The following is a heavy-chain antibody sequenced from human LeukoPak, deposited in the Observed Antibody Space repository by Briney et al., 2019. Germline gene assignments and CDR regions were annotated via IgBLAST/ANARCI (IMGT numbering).Heavy chain of an antibody. V-gene: IGHV4-39*01. CDR1: GGSISSGSYY. J-gene: IGHJ4*02. CDR2: IYYSGST. CDR3: ARHHTEALVVGATRLAFDH. Sequence: SETLSLTCTVSGGSISSGSYYWGWVRQPPGKGLEWIGSIYYSGSTYYKSSLKSRVTISVDTSKNQFSLMLSSVTAADTAVYYCARHHTEALVVGATRLAFDHWGQGTLVTVSS. D-gene: IGHD1-26*01.